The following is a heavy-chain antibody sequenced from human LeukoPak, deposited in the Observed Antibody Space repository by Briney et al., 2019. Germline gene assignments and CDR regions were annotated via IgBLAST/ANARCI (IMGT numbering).Heavy chain of an antibody. CDR3: ARGEASTSSTLDAFDI. CDR1: GFTVTTNY. Sequence: GGSLRLSCAASGFTVTTNYMSWVRQAPGKGLEWVSIIYSGGSTYYADSVKGRFTISRDNSKNTLYLQMNSLRAEDTAVYYCARGEASTSSTLDAFDIWGQGTMVTVSS. V-gene: IGHV3-53*01. D-gene: IGHD6-6*01. CDR2: IYSGGST. J-gene: IGHJ3*02.